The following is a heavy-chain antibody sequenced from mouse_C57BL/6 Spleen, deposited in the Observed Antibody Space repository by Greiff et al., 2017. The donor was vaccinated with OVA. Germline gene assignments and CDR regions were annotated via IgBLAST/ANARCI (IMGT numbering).Heavy chain of an antibody. J-gene: IGHJ4*01. Sequence: EVQRVESEGGLVQPGSSMKLSCTASGFTFSDYYMAWVRQVPEKGLEWVANINYDGSSTYYLDSLKSRFIISRDNAKNILYLQMSSLKSEDTATYYCARGIPDAMDYWGQGTSVTVSS. D-gene: IGHD5-2*01. V-gene: IGHV5-16*01. CDR2: INYDGSST. CDR1: GFTFSDYY. CDR3: ARGIPDAMDY.